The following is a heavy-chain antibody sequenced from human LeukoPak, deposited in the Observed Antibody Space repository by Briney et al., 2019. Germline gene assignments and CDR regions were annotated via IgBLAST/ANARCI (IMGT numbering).Heavy chain of an antibody. V-gene: IGHV3-23*01. CDR2: ISGSGGST. CDR3: AKADPTIFGVVSSPFDY. CDR1: GFTFSSYA. D-gene: IGHD3-3*01. Sequence: GGSLRLSCAASGFTFSSYAMSWVRQAPGKGLGWVSAISGSGGSTYYADSVKGRFTISRDNSKNTLYLQMNSLRAEDTAVYYCAKADPTIFGVVSSPFDYWGQGTLVTVSS. J-gene: IGHJ4*02.